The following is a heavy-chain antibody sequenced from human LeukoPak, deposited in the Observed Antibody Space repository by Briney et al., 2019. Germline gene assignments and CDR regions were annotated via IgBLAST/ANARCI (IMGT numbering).Heavy chain of an antibody. Sequence: SETLSLTCTVSGGSISSYYWSWIRQPPGKGLEWIGYIYYSGSTNYNPSLKSRVNISVDTSKNQFSLKLSSVTAADTAVYYCARHVSNYHGSFNYWGQGTLVTVSS. CDR3: ARHVSNYHGSFNY. D-gene: IGHD3-10*01. CDR2: IYYSGST. V-gene: IGHV4-59*08. CDR1: GGSISSYY. J-gene: IGHJ4*02.